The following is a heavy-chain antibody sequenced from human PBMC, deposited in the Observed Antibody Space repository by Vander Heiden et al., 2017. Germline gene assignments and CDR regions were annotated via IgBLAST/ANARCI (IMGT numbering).Heavy chain of an antibody. Sequence: QVELVQSGGEVKKPGASVKVSCKASGYTFSNYGPSWLRRRPARGLEWMGWISVYNGKTKYAQKLQGRVTMTTDTSANTAYMELRSLRSDDTAIYYCSRDASRVTPTQYYYYGMDVWGQGTTVTVSS. V-gene: IGHV1-18*01. J-gene: IGHJ6*02. CDR3: SRDASRVTPTQYYYYGMDV. CDR2: ISVYNGKT. CDR1: GYTFSNYG. D-gene: IGHD2-21*02.